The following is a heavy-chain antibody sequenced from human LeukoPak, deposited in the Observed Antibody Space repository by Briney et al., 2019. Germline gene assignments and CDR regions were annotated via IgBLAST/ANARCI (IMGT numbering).Heavy chain of an antibody. Sequence: ASVKVSCKASGDTFTSYDINWVRQATGQGLEWMGWMNPNSGNTGYAQKFQGRVTITRNTSKSTAYMELSSLRSEDTAVYYCARSRRGIAVAGTSYYFDYWGQGTLVTVSS. CDR1: GDTFTSYD. D-gene: IGHD6-13*01. CDR2: MNPNSGNT. V-gene: IGHV1-8*03. CDR3: ARSRRGIAVAGTSYYFDY. J-gene: IGHJ4*02.